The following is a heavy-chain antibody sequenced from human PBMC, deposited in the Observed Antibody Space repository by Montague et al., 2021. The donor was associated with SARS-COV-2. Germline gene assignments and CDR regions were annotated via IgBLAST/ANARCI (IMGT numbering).Heavy chain of an antibody. J-gene: IGHJ3*02. D-gene: IGHD4-23*01. V-gene: IGHV4-59*01. CDR3: ARHGGNDAFDI. CDR1: GGSIGAYY. CDR2: IDNSGST. Sequence: SETLSLTCTASGGSIGAYYWSWIRQPPGKGLEWIGYIDNSGSTXXXPSPESRVTMSVDTSKNQFSLKLSSVTAADTAVYYCARHGGNDAFDIWGRGTMVTVSS.